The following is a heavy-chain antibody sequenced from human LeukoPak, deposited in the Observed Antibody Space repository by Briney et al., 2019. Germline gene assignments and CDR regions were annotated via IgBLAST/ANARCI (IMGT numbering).Heavy chain of an antibody. D-gene: IGHD5-18*01. CDR3: ARDLIFLYSYGDDY. CDR1: GGSISSGGYY. J-gene: IGHJ4*02. CDR2: IYHSGST. V-gene: IGHV4-30-2*01. Sequence: PSQTLSLTCTVSGGSISSGGYYWSWIRQPPGKGLEWIGYIYHSGSTYYNPSLKSRVTISVDRSKNQFSLKLSSVTAADTAVYYCARDLIFLYSYGDDYWGQGTLVTVSS.